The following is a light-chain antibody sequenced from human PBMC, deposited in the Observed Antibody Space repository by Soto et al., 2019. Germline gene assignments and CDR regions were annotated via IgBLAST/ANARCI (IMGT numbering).Light chain of an antibody. CDR1: QSVSSSY. Sequence: EIVLTQSPGTLSLSPGERATLSCRASQSVSSSYLAWYQQKPGQAPRLLIYGASSRATGIPDRFSGSGSGTDFTLTISRLEPEDFAVYYCQHYDSSPYTFGQGTRLEI. CDR2: GAS. CDR3: QHYDSSPYT. J-gene: IGKJ2*01. V-gene: IGKV3-20*01.